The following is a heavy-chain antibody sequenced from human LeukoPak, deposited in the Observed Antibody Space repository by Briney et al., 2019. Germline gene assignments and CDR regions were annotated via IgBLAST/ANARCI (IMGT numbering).Heavy chain of an antibody. J-gene: IGHJ4*02. CDR2: ISGSGGST. CDR3: AKFHSSSWYAHYFDY. Sequence: GGSLRLSCGASGFTFSSYAMSCVREARGKGLEWVTAISGSGGSTYYADAVKGRFTVSGDNSKNRLYRDVNSVIAEDAAVFFCAKFHSSSWYAHYFDYWGQGTLVTVSS. D-gene: IGHD6-13*01. CDR1: GFTFSSYA. V-gene: IGHV3-23*01.